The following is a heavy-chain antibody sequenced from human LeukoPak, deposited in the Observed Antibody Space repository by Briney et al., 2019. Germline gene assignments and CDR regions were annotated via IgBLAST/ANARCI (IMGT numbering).Heavy chain of an antibody. CDR1: GYTFTSYD. CDR3: AIRYGSGEKYYYYYYMDV. D-gene: IGHD3-10*01. V-gene: IGHV1-8*01. Sequence: EASVKVSCKASGYTFTSYDINWVRQATGQGLEWMGRMNPNRGNTGYAQKFQGRVTMTRNTSISTAYMELSSLRSEDTAVYYCAIRYGSGEKYYYYYYMDVWGKGTTVTVSS. CDR2: MNPNRGNT. J-gene: IGHJ6*03.